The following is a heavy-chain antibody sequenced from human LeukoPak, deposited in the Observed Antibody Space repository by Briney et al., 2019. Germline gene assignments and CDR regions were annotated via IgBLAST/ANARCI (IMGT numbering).Heavy chain of an antibody. CDR1: GYTFPSYG. D-gene: IGHD6-25*01. V-gene: IGHV1-18*01. J-gene: IGHJ5*02. CDR3: ARFSIPANWFDP. CDR2: ISAYNGNT. Sequence: ASVKVSCKASGYTFPSYGISWVRQAPGQGLEWMGWISAYNGNTNYAQNLQGRVTMTTDTSTRIAYMELRSLGSDDTAIYYCARFSIPANWFDPWGQGTLVTVSS.